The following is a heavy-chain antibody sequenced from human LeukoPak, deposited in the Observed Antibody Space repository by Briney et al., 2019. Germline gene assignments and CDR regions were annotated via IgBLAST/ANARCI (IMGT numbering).Heavy chain of an antibody. CDR3: ARGPVAQRGYSYGYFDY. V-gene: IGHV4-34*01. D-gene: IGHD5-18*01. CDR1: GGSFSGYY. CDR2: INHSGST. J-gene: IGHJ4*02. Sequence: SETLSLTCAVYGGSFSGYYWSWIRQPPGKGLEWIGGINHSGSTNYNPSLKSRVTISVDTSKNQFSLKLSSVTAADTAVYYCARGPVAQRGYSYGYFDYWGQGTLVTVSS.